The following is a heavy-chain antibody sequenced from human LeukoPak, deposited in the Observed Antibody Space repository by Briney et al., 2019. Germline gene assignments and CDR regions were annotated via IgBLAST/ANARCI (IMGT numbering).Heavy chain of an antibody. D-gene: IGHD1-26*01. CDR1: GFTFSNYG. CDR3: AKDEGGSSLEY. CDR2: IWYDGSDK. J-gene: IGHJ4*02. Sequence: PGRSLRLSCAVSGFTFSNYGMHWVRQAPGKGLEWVAVIWYDGSDKYYADSVKGRFTISRDNSKNTLYLQMNSLRAEDTAVYYCAKDEGGSSLEYWGQGTLVTVSS. V-gene: IGHV3-33*06.